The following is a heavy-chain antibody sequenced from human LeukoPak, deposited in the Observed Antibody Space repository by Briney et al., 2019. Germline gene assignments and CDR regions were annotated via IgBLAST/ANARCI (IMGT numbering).Heavy chain of an antibody. CDR1: GGTFSSYA. CDR3: ASEPITIFGVVIRYYFDY. Sequence: SVKVSCKASGGTFSSYAISWVRQAPGQGLEWMGGIIPIFGTANYAQKFQGRVTITTDESTSTAYMELSSLRSEDTAVYYCASEPITIFGVVIRYYFDYWGQGTLVTVSS. V-gene: IGHV1-69*05. J-gene: IGHJ4*02. D-gene: IGHD3-3*01. CDR2: IIPIFGTA.